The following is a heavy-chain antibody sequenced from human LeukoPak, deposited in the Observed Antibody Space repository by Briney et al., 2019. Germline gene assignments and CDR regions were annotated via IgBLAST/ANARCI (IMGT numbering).Heavy chain of an antibody. CDR2: ISNNGGST. V-gene: IGHV3-64*01. Sequence: GGSLRLSCAASGFTFSSYAMHWVRQAPGKGLEYVSAISNNGGSTYYANSVKGRFTISRDNSKNTLYLQMGSLRAEDMAVYYCATLGSYFDYWGQGTLVTVSP. CDR1: GFTFSSYA. J-gene: IGHJ4*02. D-gene: IGHD3-10*01. CDR3: ATLGSYFDY.